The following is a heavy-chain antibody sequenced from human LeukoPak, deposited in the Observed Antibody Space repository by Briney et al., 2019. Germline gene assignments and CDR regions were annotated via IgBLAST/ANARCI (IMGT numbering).Heavy chain of an antibody. J-gene: IGHJ4*02. V-gene: IGHV3-7*03. CDR2: IKQDGSEK. D-gene: IGHD2-15*01. CDR1: GFTFSSYW. CDR3: AKDSRYCSGGSCGETEFDY. Sequence: QTGGSLRLSCAASGFTFSSYWMSWVRQAPGKGLEWVANIKQDGSEKYYVDSVKGRFTISRDNAKNSLYLQMNSLRAEDTAVYYCAKDSRYCSGGSCGETEFDYWGQGTLVTVSS.